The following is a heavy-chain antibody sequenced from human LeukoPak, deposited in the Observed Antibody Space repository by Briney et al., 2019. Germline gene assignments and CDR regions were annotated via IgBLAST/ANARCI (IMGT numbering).Heavy chain of an antibody. Sequence: PSQTLSLTCTASGGSISSGSYYRSWIRQPAGKGLEWIGRIYTSGSTNYNPSLKSRVTISVDTSKNQFSLKLSSVTAADTAVYYCARADSSSGWAYFDYWGQGTLVTVSS. V-gene: IGHV4-61*02. CDR3: ARADSSSGWAYFDY. CDR2: IYTSGST. CDR1: GGSISSGSYY. D-gene: IGHD6-6*01. J-gene: IGHJ4*02.